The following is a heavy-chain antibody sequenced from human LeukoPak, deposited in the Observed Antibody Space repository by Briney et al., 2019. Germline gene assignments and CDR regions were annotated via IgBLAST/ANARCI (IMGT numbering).Heavy chain of an antibody. Sequence: SETLSLTCTVSGGSISSSSYYWGWIRQPPGKGLEWIGSIYYSGSTYYNPSLKSRVTVSVDTSKNQFSLKLSSVTAADTAVYYCARRGRNSGSYSEYFQYWGQGTLVTVSS. CDR1: GGSISSSSYY. V-gene: IGHV4-39*01. D-gene: IGHD1-26*01. CDR2: IYYSGST. J-gene: IGHJ1*01. CDR3: ARRGRNSGSYSEYFQY.